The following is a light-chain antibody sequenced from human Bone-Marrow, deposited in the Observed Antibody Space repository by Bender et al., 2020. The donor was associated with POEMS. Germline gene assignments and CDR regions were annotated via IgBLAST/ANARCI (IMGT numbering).Light chain of an antibody. CDR2: DVS. CDR1: SSDVGAYNL. V-gene: IGLV2-11*01. Sequence: QSALAQPASVSGSPGQSITISCTGTSSDVGAYNLVSWYQQHPGKAPKLIIYDVSKRPSGVPGRFSGSRSGTTASLTISGLQAEDEGDYHCCSYAGNYTWLFGGGTTVTVL. J-gene: IGLJ3*02. CDR3: CSYAGNYTWL.